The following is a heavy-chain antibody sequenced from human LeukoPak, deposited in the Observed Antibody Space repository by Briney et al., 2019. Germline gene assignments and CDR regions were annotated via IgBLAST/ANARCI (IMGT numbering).Heavy chain of an antibody. J-gene: IGHJ5*02. Sequence: SETLSLTCAVYGGSFSGYYWSWIRQPPGKGLEWIGEINHSGSTNYNPSLKSRVTISVDTSKNQFSLKLSSVTAADTAVYYCASLPPDNWFDPWGQGTLVTVSS. CDR2: INHSGST. V-gene: IGHV4-34*01. CDR3: ASLPPDNWFDP. CDR1: GGSFSGYY.